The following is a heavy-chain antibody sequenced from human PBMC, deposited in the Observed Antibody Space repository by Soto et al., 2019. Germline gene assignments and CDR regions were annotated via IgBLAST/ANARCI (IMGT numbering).Heavy chain of an antibody. J-gene: IGHJ3*02. CDR3: AKDRRDTMIVGVIMAFDI. CDR1: GFTFSSYA. D-gene: IGHD3-22*01. V-gene: IGHV3-23*01. Sequence: EVQLLESGGGLVQPGGSLRLSCAASGFTFSSYAMSWVRQAPGKGLEWVSAISGSGGSTYYADSVKGRFTISRDNSKNMLYLQMNSLRAEDTAVYYCAKDRRDTMIVGVIMAFDIWGQGTMVTVSS. CDR2: ISGSGGST.